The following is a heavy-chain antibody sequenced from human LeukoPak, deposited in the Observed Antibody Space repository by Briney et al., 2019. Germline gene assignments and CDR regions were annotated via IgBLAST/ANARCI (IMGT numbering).Heavy chain of an antibody. J-gene: IGHJ3*02. Sequence: GALRLSCAASGFTFSSYSMNWVRQAPGKGLEWVSSISSSSSYIYYADSVKGRFTISRDNAKNSLYLQMNSLRAEDTAVYYCAIIPGADAFDIWGQGTMVTVSS. V-gene: IGHV3-21*01. CDR2: ISSSSSYI. D-gene: IGHD3-16*02. CDR3: AIIPGADAFDI. CDR1: GFTFSSYS.